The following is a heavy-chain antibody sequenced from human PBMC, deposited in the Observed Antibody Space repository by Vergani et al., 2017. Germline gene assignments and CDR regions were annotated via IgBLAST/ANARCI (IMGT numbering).Heavy chain of an antibody. CDR3: ARDLSQXIVVVPAAMYYYYGMDV. J-gene: IGHJ6*02. V-gene: IGHV3-21*01. Sequence: EVQLVESGGGLVKPGGSLRLSCAASGFTFSSYSMNWVRQAPGKGLEWVSSISSSSSYIYYADSVKGRFAISRDNAKNSLYLQMNSLRAEDTAVYYCARDLSQXIVVVPAAMYYYYGMDVWGQGTTVTVSS. CDR2: ISSSSSYI. CDR1: GFTFSSYS. D-gene: IGHD2-2*01.